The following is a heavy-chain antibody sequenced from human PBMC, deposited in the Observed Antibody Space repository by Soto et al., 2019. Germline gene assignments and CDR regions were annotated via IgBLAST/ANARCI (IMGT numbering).Heavy chain of an antibody. Sequence: ASVKVSCKASGYTFTSYDINWVRQATGQGLEWMGWMNPNSGNTGYAQKFQGRVTMTRNTSISTAYMELSSLGSEDTAVYYCARAFVTIFGVVTLAFDYWGQGTLVTVS. J-gene: IGHJ4*02. CDR1: GYTFTSYD. CDR3: ARAFVTIFGVVTLAFDY. D-gene: IGHD3-3*01. V-gene: IGHV1-8*01. CDR2: MNPNSGNT.